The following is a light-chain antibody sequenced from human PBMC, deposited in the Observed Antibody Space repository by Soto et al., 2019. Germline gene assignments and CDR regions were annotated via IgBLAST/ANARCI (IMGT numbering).Light chain of an antibody. CDR2: SAS. Sequence: DIQMTQSASSLSASVGDRFTITCRISQIIRTYLNWYQQKPGKAPKLLIYSASTLQSGVPSRFSGSGYGANFSLTISSLQPEDFATYDCQQGYSTLPYTFGQGTKVDIK. J-gene: IGKJ2*01. V-gene: IGKV1-39*01. CDR1: QIIRTY. CDR3: QQGYSTLPYT.